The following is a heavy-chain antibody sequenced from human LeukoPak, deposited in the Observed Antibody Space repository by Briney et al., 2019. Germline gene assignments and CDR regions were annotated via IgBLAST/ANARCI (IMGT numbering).Heavy chain of an antibody. Sequence: GGSLSLSCAASGFTFSSYAMSWLRQAPGKGLEWFSAISGSGGSTYYAHSVKGRFTISRDNAKNSLYLQMNSLSAEDTAVYYETRIHAGFGGNDAFAISSQGRLVAVSS. CDR1: GFTFSSYA. D-gene: IGHD3-10*01. CDR3: TRIHAGFGGNDAFAI. V-gene: IGHV3-23*01. CDR2: ISGSGGST. J-gene: IGHJ3*02.